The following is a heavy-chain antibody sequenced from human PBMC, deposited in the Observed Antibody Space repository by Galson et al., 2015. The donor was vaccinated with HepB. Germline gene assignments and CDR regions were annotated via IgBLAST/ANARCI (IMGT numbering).Heavy chain of an antibody. V-gene: IGHV1-18*01. D-gene: IGHD2-2*01. Sequence: SVKVSCKASGYTFTSYGISWVRQAPGQGLEWMGWISAYNGNTNYAQKLQGRVTMTTDTSTSTAYMELRSLRSDDTAVYYCAREGYCGRTSCTHSPTIDAFDIWGQGTMVTVSS. CDR3: AREGYCGRTSCTHSPTIDAFDI. CDR2: ISAYNGNT. CDR1: GYTFTSYG. J-gene: IGHJ3*02.